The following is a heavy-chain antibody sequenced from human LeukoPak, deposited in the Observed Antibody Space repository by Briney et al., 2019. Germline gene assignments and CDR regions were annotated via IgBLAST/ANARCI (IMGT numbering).Heavy chain of an antibody. Sequence: GGSLRLSCGASGFTFNYYWLTWVRQAPGKGLEWVANIQQDGSEKYYVDSVKGRFIISRDNAKNSLYLQMNSLRAEDTAVYYCARLRKLRTRGVMGPLDYWGQGTLVTVSS. J-gene: IGHJ4*02. CDR1: GFTFNYYW. CDR2: IQQDGSEK. CDR3: ARLRKLRTRGVMGPLDY. V-gene: IGHV3-7*01. D-gene: IGHD3-10*01.